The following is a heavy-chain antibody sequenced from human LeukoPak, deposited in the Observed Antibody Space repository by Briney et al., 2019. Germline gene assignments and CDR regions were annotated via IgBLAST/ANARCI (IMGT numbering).Heavy chain of an antibody. V-gene: IGHV3-23*01. CDR1: GFTFSSYA. Sequence: GGSLRLSCAASGFTFSSYAMNWVRQAPGKGLEWVSAISGSGGSTYYADSVKGRFTISRDNSKNTLYLQMNSLRADDTAVYYCAKVYGSGSYYYYYYYMDVWGKGTTVTVSS. J-gene: IGHJ6*03. CDR2: ISGSGGST. CDR3: AKVYGSGSYYYYYYYMDV. D-gene: IGHD3-10*01.